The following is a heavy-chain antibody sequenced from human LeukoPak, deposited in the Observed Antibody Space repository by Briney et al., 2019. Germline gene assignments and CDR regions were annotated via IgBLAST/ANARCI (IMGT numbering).Heavy chain of an antibody. J-gene: IGHJ3*01. CDR1: GGTFSSYA. CDR2: IIPIFGIA. D-gene: IGHD3-22*01. V-gene: IGHV1-69*04. Sequence: GASVKVSCKASGGTFSSYAISWVRQAPGQGLEWMGRIIPIFGIANYAQKFQGRVTITADKSTSTAYMELSSLRSEDTAVYYCARARAPYYYDSSGSLWGQGTMVTVSS. CDR3: ARARAPYYYDSSGSL.